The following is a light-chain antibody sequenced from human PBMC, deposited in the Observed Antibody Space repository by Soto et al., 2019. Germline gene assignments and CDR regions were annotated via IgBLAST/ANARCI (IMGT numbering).Light chain of an antibody. CDR1: QSISNW. CDR2: KAS. CDR3: QQYNSYSWT. V-gene: IGKV1-5*03. Sequence: DIQMTQSPSTLSASVGDRVTITCRASQSISNWLAWYQQKPGEAPKLLIYKASNLENGVPFRFSGSGSGTEFTLTISSLQSDDFATYYCQQYNSYSWTFGQGTKVEIK. J-gene: IGKJ1*01.